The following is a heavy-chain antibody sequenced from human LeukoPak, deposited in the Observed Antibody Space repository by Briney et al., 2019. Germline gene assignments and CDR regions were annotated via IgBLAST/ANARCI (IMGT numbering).Heavy chain of an antibody. V-gene: IGHV3-30*03. CDR1: GFTFSSYG. J-gene: IGHJ4*02. CDR3: AVTGTTVGY. D-gene: IGHD1-20*01. Sequence: GGSLRLSCAASGFTFSSYGMHWVRQAPGKGLEWVAVISYDGSNKYYADSVKGRFTTSRDNAKNSLYLQMNSLRAEDTAVYYCAVTGTTVGYWGQGTLVTVSS. CDR2: ISYDGSNK.